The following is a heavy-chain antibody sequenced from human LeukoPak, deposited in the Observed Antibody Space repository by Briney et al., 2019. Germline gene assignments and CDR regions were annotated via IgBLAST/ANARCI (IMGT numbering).Heavy chain of an antibody. Sequence: GGSLRLACAASGFTVSSNYMTWVRQAPGKGLEWVSVIYSGGATYYADSVRGRFTISRDNSKNTLYLQMNSLGAEDTAVYYCARELHLGQGTLVTVSS. D-gene: IGHD1-26*01. CDR1: GFTVSSNY. CDR2: IYSGGAT. CDR3: ARELH. J-gene: IGHJ4*02. V-gene: IGHV3-66*02.